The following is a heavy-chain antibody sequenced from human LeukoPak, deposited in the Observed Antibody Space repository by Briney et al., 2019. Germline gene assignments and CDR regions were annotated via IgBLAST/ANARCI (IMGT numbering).Heavy chain of an antibody. CDR2: INPSGGST. CDR3: ARDLGRWLVRFDY. Sequence: ASVKVSCKASGGTFSSYAISWVRQAPGQGLEWMGIINPSGGSTSYAQKFQGRVTMTRDMSTSTVYMELSSLRSEDTAVYYCARDLGRWLVRFDYWGQGTLVTVSS. CDR1: GGTFSSYA. J-gene: IGHJ4*02. D-gene: IGHD6-19*01. V-gene: IGHV1-46*01.